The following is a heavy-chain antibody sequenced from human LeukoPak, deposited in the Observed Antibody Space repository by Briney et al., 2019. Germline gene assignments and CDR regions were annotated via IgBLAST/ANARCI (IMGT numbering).Heavy chain of an antibody. CDR2: INPSGGST. J-gene: IGHJ4*02. Sequence: ASVKVSCKASGYTFTSYYMHWVRQAPGQGLEWMGIINPSGGSTSYAQKFQGRVTMTRDMSTSTVCMELSSLRSEDTAVYYCARDKSVATTLDYWGQGTLVTVSS. D-gene: IGHD5-12*01. CDR3: ARDKSVATTLDY. CDR1: GYTFTSYY. V-gene: IGHV1-46*01.